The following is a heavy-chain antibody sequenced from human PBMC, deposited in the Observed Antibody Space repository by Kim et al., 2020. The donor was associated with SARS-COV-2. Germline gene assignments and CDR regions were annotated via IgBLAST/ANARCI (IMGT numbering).Heavy chain of an antibody. Sequence: SETLSLTSTVSGGSISSYYWSWIRQPPGKGLEWIGYIYYSGSTNYNPSLKSRVTISVDTSKNQFSLKLSSVTAADTAVYYCASRRYYYDSSGYYYGAFDIWGQGTMVTVSS. J-gene: IGHJ3*02. CDR1: GGSISSYY. D-gene: IGHD3-22*01. V-gene: IGHV4-59*08. CDR3: ASRRYYYDSSGYYYGAFDI. CDR2: IYYSGST.